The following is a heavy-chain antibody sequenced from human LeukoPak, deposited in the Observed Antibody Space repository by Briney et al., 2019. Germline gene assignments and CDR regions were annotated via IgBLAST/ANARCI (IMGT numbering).Heavy chain of an antibody. V-gene: IGHV3-30*02. Sequence: GGSLRLSCAASGFTFSSYGMHWVRQAPGKGLEWVAFIRYDGSNKYYADSVKGRFTISRDNAKNSLYLQMNSLRAEDTAVYYCARVRAYCYYYMDVWGKGTTVTVSS. D-gene: IGHD5-24*01. J-gene: IGHJ6*03. CDR2: IRYDGSNK. CDR3: ARVRAYCYYYMDV. CDR1: GFTFSSYG.